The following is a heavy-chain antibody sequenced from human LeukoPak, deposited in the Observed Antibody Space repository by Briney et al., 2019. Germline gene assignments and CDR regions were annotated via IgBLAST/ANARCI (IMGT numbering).Heavy chain of an antibody. Sequence: SETLSLTCSVYGGSFSGYYWSWIRQPPGKGLEWIGEINHSGSTNYNPSLKSRVTISVDTSKNQFSLKLSSVTAADTAVYYCARLETGADFDYWGQGTLVTVSS. CDR3: ARLETGADFDY. CDR1: GGSFSGYY. CDR2: INHSGST. J-gene: IGHJ4*02. V-gene: IGHV4-34*01. D-gene: IGHD3-3*01.